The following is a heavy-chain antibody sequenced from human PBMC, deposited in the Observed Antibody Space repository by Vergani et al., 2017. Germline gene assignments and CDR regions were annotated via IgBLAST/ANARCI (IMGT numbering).Heavy chain of an antibody. J-gene: IGHJ5*02. V-gene: IGHV1-18*01. CDR2: ISASNGNT. CDR3: ATGRLKIEALTSNWFDP. D-gene: IGHD1-14*01. Sequence: QVQLVQSGTEVKKPGASVKVSCKASGYTFTTYGISWVRQAPGQGLEWMGWISASNGNTNYAQKLLGRVTMTTDRSTSTAYMELRSLRPDDTAVYYCATGRLKIEALTSNWFDPWGQGTLVTVSS. CDR1: GYTFTTYG.